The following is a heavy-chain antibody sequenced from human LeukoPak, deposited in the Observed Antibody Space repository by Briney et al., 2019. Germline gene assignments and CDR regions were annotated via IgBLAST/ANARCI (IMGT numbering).Heavy chain of an antibody. J-gene: IGHJ4*02. Sequence: GGFLRLSCAASGFTFSSYAMHWVRQAPGKGLEWVAVISYDGSNKYYADSVKGRFTISRDNSKNTLYLQMNSLRAEDTAVYYCARVGGSTVTSGYWGQGTLVTVSS. CDR1: GFTFSSYA. D-gene: IGHD4-17*01. V-gene: IGHV3-30*04. CDR3: ARVGGSTVTSGY. CDR2: ISYDGSNK.